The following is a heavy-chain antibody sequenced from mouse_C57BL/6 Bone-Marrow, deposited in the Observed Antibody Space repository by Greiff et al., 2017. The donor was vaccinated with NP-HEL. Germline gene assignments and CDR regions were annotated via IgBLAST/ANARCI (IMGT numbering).Heavy chain of an antibody. J-gene: IGHJ1*03. CDR3: ARQHYGSSYGYFDV. CDR1: GYTFTSYG. Sequence: VQLQQSGAELARPGASVKLSCKASGYTFTSYGISWVKQRTGQGLEWIGEIYPRSGNTYYNEKFKGKATLTADKSSSTAYMELRSLTSEDSAVYFCARQHYGSSYGYFDVWGTGTTVTVSS. V-gene: IGHV1-81*01. D-gene: IGHD1-1*01. CDR2: IYPRSGNT.